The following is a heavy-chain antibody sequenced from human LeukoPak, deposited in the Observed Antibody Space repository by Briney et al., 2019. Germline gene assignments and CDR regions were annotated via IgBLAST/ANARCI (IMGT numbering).Heavy chain of an antibody. CDR2: INPNSGGT. V-gene: IGHV1-2*02. J-gene: IGHJ3*02. CDR3: ARGRNYYDTSDFYEGDGFDI. Sequence: ASVKVSCKASGYTFTGYYVHWVRQAPGQGLEWMGCINPNSGGTNYAQKFQGRVTMTRDTSSTAAYMELSRLRSDDTAVYYCARGRNYYDTSDFYEGDGFDIWDQGTMVTVSS. D-gene: IGHD3-22*01. CDR1: GYTFTGYY.